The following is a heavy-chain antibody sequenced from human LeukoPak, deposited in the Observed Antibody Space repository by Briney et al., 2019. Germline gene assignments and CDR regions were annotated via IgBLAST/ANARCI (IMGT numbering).Heavy chain of an antibody. CDR2: IHDSDNT. Sequence: SETLSLTCTVSGGSISSYYWSWIRQSPGKGLEWIGYIHDSDNTYYSPSLKSRDTISVDTSKNQFSLRVNSMTAADTAVYYCARGRRTIFGVVTPHFDYWGQGTLVTVSS. J-gene: IGHJ4*02. D-gene: IGHD3-3*01. CDR1: GGSISSYY. CDR3: ARGRRTIFGVVTPHFDY. V-gene: IGHV4-59*01.